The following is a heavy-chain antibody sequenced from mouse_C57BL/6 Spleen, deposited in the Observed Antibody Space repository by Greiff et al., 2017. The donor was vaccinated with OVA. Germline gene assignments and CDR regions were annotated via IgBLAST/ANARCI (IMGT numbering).Heavy chain of an antibody. CDR3: ARMGYYGSSDEKFAY. V-gene: IGHV1-64*01. Sequence: QVQLQQPGAELVKPGASVKLSCKASGYTFTSYWMHRVKQRPGQGLEWIGMIHPNSGSTNYNEKFKSKATLTVDKSSSTAYMQLSSLTSEDSAVYYCARMGYYGSSDEKFAYWGQGTLVTVSA. CDR2: IHPNSGST. CDR1: GYTFTSYW. J-gene: IGHJ3*01. D-gene: IGHD1-1*01.